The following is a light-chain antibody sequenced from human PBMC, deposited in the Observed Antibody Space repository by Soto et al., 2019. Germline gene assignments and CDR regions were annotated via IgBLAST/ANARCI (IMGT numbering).Light chain of an antibody. Sequence: QSALTQPRSVSGSPGQPVTISCTGTSSDVGGYNYVSWYQQHPGKAPKLVIYDVSKRPSGVPDRFSGSKSGNTASLTISGLQAEYEADYYCCSYAGTSLWVFGGGTKLTVL. CDR2: DVS. CDR1: SSDVGGYNY. J-gene: IGLJ3*02. CDR3: CSYAGTSLWV. V-gene: IGLV2-11*01.